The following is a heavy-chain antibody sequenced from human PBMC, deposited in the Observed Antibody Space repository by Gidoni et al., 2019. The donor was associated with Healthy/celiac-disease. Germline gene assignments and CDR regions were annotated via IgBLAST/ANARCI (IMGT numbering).Heavy chain of an antibody. CDR2: IYPGDSDT. CDR1: GYSFTSSW. Sequence: EVQLGPSGAEVKKPVWTLKIPCKGSGYSFTSSWIGWVRQMPGKGLERRGIIYPGDSDTRYSPSFQGQVTISADKTISTAYLQWGSLKSSDTAMYYCARHEMGATTPIDYWGQGTLVTVSS. CDR3: ARHEMGATTPIDY. J-gene: IGHJ4*02. D-gene: IGHD1-26*01. V-gene: IGHV5-51*01.